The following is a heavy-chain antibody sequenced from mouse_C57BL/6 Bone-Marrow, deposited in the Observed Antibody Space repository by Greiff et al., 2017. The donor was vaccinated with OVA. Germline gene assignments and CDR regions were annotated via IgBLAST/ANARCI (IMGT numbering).Heavy chain of an antibody. V-gene: IGHV1-74*01. CDR3: AIPGEDYYAMDY. Sequence: QVQLQQPGAELVKPGASVKVSCKASGYTFTSYWMHWVKQRPGQGLEWIGRIHPSDSDTNYNQKFKGKATLNVDKSSSTAYMQLSSLTSEDSAVYDCAIPGEDYYAMDYWGQGTSVTVSS. CDR2: IHPSDSDT. J-gene: IGHJ4*01. CDR1: GYTFTSYW. D-gene: IGHD2-13*01.